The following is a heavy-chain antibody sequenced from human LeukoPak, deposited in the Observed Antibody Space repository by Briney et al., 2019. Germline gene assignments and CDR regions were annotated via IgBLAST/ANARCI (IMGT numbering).Heavy chain of an antibody. CDR2: ISPSSGNT. J-gene: IGHJ3*02. V-gene: IGHV1-18*01. CDR3: ARAGTTVTGGDAFDI. CDR1: GYTFITFG. D-gene: IGHD1-1*01. Sequence: ASVKVSCKAPGYTFITFGISWVRQAPGQGLEWMGWISPSSGNTNYAQKSQDRLTMSTDTSTGIAYMQLRSLRSDDTAVYYCARAGTTVTGGDAFDIWGQGTMVTVSS.